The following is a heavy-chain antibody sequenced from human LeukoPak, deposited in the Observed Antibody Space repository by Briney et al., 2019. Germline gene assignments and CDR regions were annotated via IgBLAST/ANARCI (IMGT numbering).Heavy chain of an antibody. J-gene: IGHJ4*02. Sequence: GGSLRLSCAASGFTFSNYAMNWVRQAPGKGLEWVSYISSSSSTIYYADSVKGRFTISRDNAKNSLYLQMNSLRAEDTAVYYCARDVAGKAVAGTFFDYWGQGTLVTVSS. D-gene: IGHD6-19*01. CDR3: ARDVAGKAVAGTFFDY. CDR1: GFTFSNYA. CDR2: ISSSSSTI. V-gene: IGHV3-48*01.